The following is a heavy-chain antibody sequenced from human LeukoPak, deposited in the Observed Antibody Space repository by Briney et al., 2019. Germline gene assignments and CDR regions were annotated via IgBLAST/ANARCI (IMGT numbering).Heavy chain of an antibody. Sequence: GGSLRLSCAASGFTFSTTAMSWVRQAPGKGLEWVSAISASGDGTFYADSVKGRFTISRDNSKNMLYLQMNSLRAEDTAVYYCARRNAMDVWGQGTTVIVFS. CDR1: GFTFSTTA. CDR2: ISASGDGT. CDR3: ARRNAMDV. V-gene: IGHV3-23*01. J-gene: IGHJ6*02.